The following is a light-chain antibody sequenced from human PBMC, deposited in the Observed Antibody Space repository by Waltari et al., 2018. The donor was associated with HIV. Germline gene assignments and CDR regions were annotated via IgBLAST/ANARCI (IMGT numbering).Light chain of an antibody. J-gene: IGLJ3*02. CDR3: KTWGTGIEV. V-gene: IGLV4-69*01. CDR2: INSDGSH. Sequence: QPVLTQSPSASASLGASVTLTCTLNSGYSSYAFQSHQQHPGKAPRYLMKINSDGSHMKGEWIPDRFSGSSSGAVRYLTVSSLQSEDEADYYCKTWGTGIEVFGGGTKLTVL. CDR1: SGYSSYA.